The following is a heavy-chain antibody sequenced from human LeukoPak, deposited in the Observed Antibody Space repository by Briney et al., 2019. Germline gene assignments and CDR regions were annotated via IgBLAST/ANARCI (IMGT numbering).Heavy chain of an antibody. D-gene: IGHD2-8*01. Sequence: SETLSLTCTVSGGSISSSSYYWGWIRQPPGKGLEWIGSIYYSGSTYYNPSLKSRVTISVDTSKNQFSLKLSSVTAADTAVYYCARGPGVDDIPYGAFEICGQGTMVTVSS. CDR1: GGSISSSSYY. J-gene: IGHJ3*02. V-gene: IGHV4-39*01. CDR2: IYYSGST. CDR3: ARGPGVDDIPYGAFEI.